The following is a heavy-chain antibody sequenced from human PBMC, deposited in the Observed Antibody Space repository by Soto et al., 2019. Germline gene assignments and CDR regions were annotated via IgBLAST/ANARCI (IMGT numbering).Heavy chain of an antibody. CDR2: SKSKPNNYIT. CDR1: GFTSSDHY. Sequence: GGSLRLSCAVSGFTSSDHYMDWVRQAPGKGLEWVGRSKSKPNNYITEYAASVKGRFTISRDESENSLYLQMNSLNTEDTAVYYWTRAGFGQGLDVWGQGTTVTVSS. D-gene: IGHD3-16*01. J-gene: IGHJ6*02. V-gene: IGHV3-72*01. CDR3: TRAGFGQGLDV.